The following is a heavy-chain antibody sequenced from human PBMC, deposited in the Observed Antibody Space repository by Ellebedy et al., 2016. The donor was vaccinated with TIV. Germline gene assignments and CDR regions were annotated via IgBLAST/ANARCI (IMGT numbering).Heavy chain of an antibody. CDR3: ARFGAS. CDR1: GFTFSRYS. CDR2: ISGSSRAI. D-gene: IGHD3-10*01. V-gene: IGHV3-48*01. Sequence: GGSLRLSCAASGFTFSRYSMNWVRQAPGKGLEWVSYISGSSRAIYYADSVKGRFTISRDNAKNSLYLQMNSLRAEDTAVYYCARFGASWGQGTLVTVSS. J-gene: IGHJ5*02.